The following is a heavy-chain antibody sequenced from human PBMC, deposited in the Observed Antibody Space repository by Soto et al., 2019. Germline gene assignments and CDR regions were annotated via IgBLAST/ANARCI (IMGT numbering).Heavy chain of an antibody. Sequence: PGGSLRLSCAASGFTFSNAWMNWVRQAPGKGLEWVGRIKSKTDGGTTDYAAPVKGRFTISRDDSKNTLYLQMNSLKTEDTAVYYCTTDPVTMIVVVPSSGWGQGTLVTVYS. CDR3: TTDPVTMIVVVPSSG. J-gene: IGHJ4*02. CDR2: IKSKTDGGTT. V-gene: IGHV3-15*07. D-gene: IGHD3-22*01. CDR1: GFTFSNAW.